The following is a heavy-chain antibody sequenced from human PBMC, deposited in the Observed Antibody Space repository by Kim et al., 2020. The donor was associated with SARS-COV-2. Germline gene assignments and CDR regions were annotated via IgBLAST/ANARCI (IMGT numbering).Heavy chain of an antibody. CDR1: GYTFTSYG. V-gene: IGHV1-18*04. J-gene: IGHJ6*02. Sequence: ASVKVSCKASGYTFTSYGISWVRQAPGQGLEWMGWISAYNGNTNYAQKLQGRVTMTTDTSTSTAYMELRSLRSDDTAVYYCARDQSYYDSSGYYSPLNYYYYGMDVWGQGTTVTVSS. CDR2: ISAYNGNT. D-gene: IGHD3-22*01. CDR3: ARDQSYYDSSGYYSPLNYYYYGMDV.